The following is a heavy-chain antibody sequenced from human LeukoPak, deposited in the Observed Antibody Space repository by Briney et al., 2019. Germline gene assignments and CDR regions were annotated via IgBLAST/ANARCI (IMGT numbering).Heavy chain of an antibody. V-gene: IGHV1-24*01. Sequence: ASVKVSCKVSGYTLTELSMHWVRQAPGKGLEWMGGFDPEDGETIYAQKFQGRVTMTEDTSTDTAYMELSSLRSEDMAVYYCATDLGSGWYFSVVYWGQGTLVTVSS. CDR1: GYTLTELS. J-gene: IGHJ4*02. CDR2: FDPEDGET. CDR3: ATDLGSGWYFSVVY. D-gene: IGHD6-19*01.